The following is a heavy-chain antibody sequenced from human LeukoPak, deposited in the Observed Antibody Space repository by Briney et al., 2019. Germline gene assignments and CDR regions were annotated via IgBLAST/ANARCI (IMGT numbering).Heavy chain of an antibody. D-gene: IGHD1-7*01. Sequence: GASVKVSCKASGGTFSSYAISWVRQAPGQGLEWMGGIIPIFGTANYAQKFQGRVTITADESTSTAYMELSSLRSEDTAVYYCARGQTTLYYYYYMDVWGKGTTVTVSS. J-gene: IGHJ6*03. CDR1: GGTFSSYA. V-gene: IGHV1-69*13. CDR2: IIPIFGTA. CDR3: ARGQTTLYYYYYMDV.